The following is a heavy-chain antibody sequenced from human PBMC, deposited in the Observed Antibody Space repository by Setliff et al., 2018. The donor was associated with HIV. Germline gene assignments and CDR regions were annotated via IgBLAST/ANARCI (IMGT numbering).Heavy chain of an antibody. CDR1: GVSISSYF. Sequence: SETLSLTCTVSGVSISSYFWSWIRQPPGKGLEWIGYIYYSGSTSGSTNYNPSLKSRVTISLDTSKNQFSLNLSSVTAADTAVYYCVSSLNGDSEPWYFDLWGRGTLVTVSS. J-gene: IGHJ2*01. V-gene: IGHV4-59*01. D-gene: IGHD4-17*01. CDR3: VSSLNGDSEPWYFDL. CDR2: IYYSGSTSGST.